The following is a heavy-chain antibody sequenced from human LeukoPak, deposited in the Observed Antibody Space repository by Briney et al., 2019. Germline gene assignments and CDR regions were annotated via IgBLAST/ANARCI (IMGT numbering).Heavy chain of an antibody. V-gene: IGHV3-23*01. CDR1: GFTFQTYA. D-gene: IGHD5-12*01. Sequence: PGGSLRLSCAVSGFTFQTYAMTWVRQPPGKGLEWVSVIGPSGAVTHYAESVKGRFTISRDNSKNTLYLQMNSLRVEDTAIYFCAKYDSGYAPNFDYWGQGTLVTVSS. CDR3: AKYDSGYAPNFDY. CDR2: IGPSGAVT. J-gene: IGHJ4*02.